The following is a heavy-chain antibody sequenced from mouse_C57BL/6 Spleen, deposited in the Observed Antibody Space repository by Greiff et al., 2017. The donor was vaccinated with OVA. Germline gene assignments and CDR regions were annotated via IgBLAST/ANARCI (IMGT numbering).Heavy chain of an antibody. D-gene: IGHD1-1*01. CDR1: GYTFTSYW. Sequence: QVQLQQPGAELVKPGASVKLSCKASGYTFTSYWMHWVKQRPGQGLEWIGMIHPNSGSTNYNEKFKSKATLTVDKSSSTAYMQLSSLTSEDSAVYYCARFTTVVARSYFDYWGQGTTLTVSS. V-gene: IGHV1-64*01. CDR3: ARFTTVVARSYFDY. CDR2: IHPNSGST. J-gene: IGHJ2*01.